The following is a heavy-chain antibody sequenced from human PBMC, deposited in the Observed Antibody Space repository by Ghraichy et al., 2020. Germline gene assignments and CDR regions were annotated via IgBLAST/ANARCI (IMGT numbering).Heavy chain of an antibody. V-gene: IGHV3-23*01. CDR1: GFNFGDFA. CDR3: ARYSGWNPSSYFFKS. J-gene: IGHJ5*02. D-gene: IGHD3-9*01. CDR2: ISRSGSA. Sequence: GGSLRLSCAMSGFNFGDFAVGWVRQAPGKGLEWVSSISRSGSADYTDSVKGRLTISSDNSKNILYLHMISLRAEDTATYYCARYSGWNPSSYFFKSWGQGTMVTVSS.